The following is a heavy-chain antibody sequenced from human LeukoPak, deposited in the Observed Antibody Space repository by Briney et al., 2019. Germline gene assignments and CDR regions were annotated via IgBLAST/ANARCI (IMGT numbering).Heavy chain of an antibody. V-gene: IGHV3-23*01. CDR3: XXXXXXXXXYYYGMDV. J-gene: IGHJ6*02. CDR1: GFTFSSYA. CDR2: ISGSGGST. Sequence: GGSLRLSCAASGFTFSSYAMSWVRQAPGKGLEWVSAISGSGGSTYYADSVKGRFTITRDNSKNTLYLQMNSLRAEDTAVYYXXXXXXXXXXYYYGMDVWGQGTTVTVSS.